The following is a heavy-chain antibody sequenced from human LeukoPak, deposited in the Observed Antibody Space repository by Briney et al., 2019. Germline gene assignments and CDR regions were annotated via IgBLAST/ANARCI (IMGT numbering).Heavy chain of an antibody. V-gene: IGHV3-48*03. CDR2: ISSSGSTT. CDR3: ARVTSYLHYFDN. D-gene: IGHD2-2*01. CDR1: GFTFSMYE. J-gene: IGHJ4*02. Sequence: PGGSLRLSCEASGFTFSMYEMSWVRHAPGRGLEWVSHISSSGSTTYYADSVKGRFTISRDNAKKSLSLQMNSLRAEDTAVYYCARVTSYLHYFDNWGQGTLVTVSS.